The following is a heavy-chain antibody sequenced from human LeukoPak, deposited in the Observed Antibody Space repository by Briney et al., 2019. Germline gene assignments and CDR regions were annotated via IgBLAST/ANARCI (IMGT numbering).Heavy chain of an antibody. D-gene: IGHD3-3*01. J-gene: IGHJ4*02. CDR2: ISSSSSYI. CDR1: GFTFSSYS. V-gene: IGHV3-21*01. CDR3: ARVAGGPGKLPHYDFWSGYWTYFDY. Sequence: GGSLRLSCAASGFTFSSYSMNWVRQAPGKGLEWVSSISSSSSYIYYADSVKGRFTISRDNAKNSLYLQMNSLRAEDTAVYYCARVAGGPGKLPHYDFWSGYWTYFDYWGQGTLVTVSS.